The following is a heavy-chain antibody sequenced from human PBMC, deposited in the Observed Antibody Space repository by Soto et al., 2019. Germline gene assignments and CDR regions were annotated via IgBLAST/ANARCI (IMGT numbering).Heavy chain of an antibody. D-gene: IGHD3-10*01. Sequence: EVQLLESGGGLVQPGGSLRLSCAASGFTFSSYAMSWVRQAPGKGLEWVSAISGSGGSTYYADSVNGRFTISRDNSKNTLYLQMNSLRAEDTAVYYCAKVSRFGECAYYYGMDVWGQGTTVTVSS. J-gene: IGHJ6*02. V-gene: IGHV3-23*01. CDR2: ISGSGGST. CDR3: AKVSRFGECAYYYGMDV. CDR1: GFTFSSYA.